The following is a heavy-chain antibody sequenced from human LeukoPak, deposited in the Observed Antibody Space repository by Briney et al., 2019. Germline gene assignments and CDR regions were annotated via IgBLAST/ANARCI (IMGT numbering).Heavy chain of an antibody. CDR1: GXTFSTTW. Sequence: TGGSLRLSCAASGXTFSTTWMTWVRQAPGKGLEWVDNIKHDGSEISYVDSVRGRFTISRDNAKNSLFLQMNSLRAEDTAVYYCARDFWARADIWGQGTMVTVSS. V-gene: IGHV3-7*04. J-gene: IGHJ3*02. CDR2: IKHDGSEI. D-gene: IGHD3-3*01. CDR3: ARDFWARADI.